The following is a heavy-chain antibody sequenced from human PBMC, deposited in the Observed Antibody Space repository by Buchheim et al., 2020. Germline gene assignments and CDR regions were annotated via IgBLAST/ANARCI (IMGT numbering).Heavy chain of an antibody. CDR3: ARYDLWSGYSLLEANFDY. J-gene: IGHJ4*02. CDR2: IYPGDSDT. Sequence: EVQLVQSGAEVKKPGESLKISCKGSGYSFTSYWIGWVRQMPGKGLEWMGIIYPGDSDTRYSPSFQGQVTISADKSISTAYPQWSSLKASDTAMYYCARYDLWSGYSLLEANFDYWGQGTL. V-gene: IGHV5-51*03. CDR1: GYSFTSYW. D-gene: IGHD3-3*01.